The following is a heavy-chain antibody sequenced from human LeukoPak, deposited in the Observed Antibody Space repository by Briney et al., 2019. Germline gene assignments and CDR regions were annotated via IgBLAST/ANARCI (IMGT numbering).Heavy chain of an antibody. CDR2: MNSNSGNT. J-gene: IGHJ4*02. D-gene: IGHD2-15*01. CDR3: ARAGGYCGRISCPYYFDY. V-gene: IGHV1-8*01. Sequence: ASVKVSCKASGYTFTSYDINWVRQATGQGLEWMGCMNSNSGNTGYAQKFQGRVTMTRNTSISTAYMELSSLRSEDTAVYYCARAGGYCGRISCPYYFDYWGQGSLVAVSS. CDR1: GYTFTSYD.